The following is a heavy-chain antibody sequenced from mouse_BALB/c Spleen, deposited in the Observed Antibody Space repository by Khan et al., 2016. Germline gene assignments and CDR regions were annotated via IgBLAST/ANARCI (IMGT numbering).Heavy chain of an antibody. D-gene: IGHD1-1*01. CDR1: GYTFTSYW. CDR3: ARRATVVYFDY. Sequence: QVQLKQSGAELARPGASVKLSCKASGYTFTSYWMQWVKQRPGQGLEWIGAIYPGDGDTRYTQKFKGKATLTADKSSSTAYMQLSSLASEDSAFYYCARRATVVYFDYWGQGTTLTVSS. CDR2: IYPGDGDT. V-gene: IGHV1-87*01. J-gene: IGHJ2*01.